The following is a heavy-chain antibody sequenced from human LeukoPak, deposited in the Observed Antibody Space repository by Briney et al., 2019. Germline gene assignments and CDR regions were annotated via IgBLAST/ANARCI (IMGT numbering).Heavy chain of an antibody. D-gene: IGHD3-22*01. V-gene: IGHV4-59*01. Sequence: SETLSLTCTVSGGSISSYYWSWIRQLPGKGLEWIGYIYYSGSTNYNPSLKSRVTISVDTSKNQFSLKLSSVTAADTAVYYCARTKITMIVPSYFDLWGRGTLVTVSS. CDR1: GGSISSYY. J-gene: IGHJ2*01. CDR3: ARTKITMIVPSYFDL. CDR2: IYYSGST.